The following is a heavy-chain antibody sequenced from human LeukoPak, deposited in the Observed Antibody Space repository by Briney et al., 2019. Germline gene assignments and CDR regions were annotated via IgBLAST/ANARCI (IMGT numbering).Heavy chain of an antibody. J-gene: IGHJ6*02. D-gene: IGHD6-19*01. CDR1: GFTFSRXX. V-gene: IGHV3-48*02. Sequence: GGSLRLSCAXSGFTFSRXXXXXXXQXPGXXXXXXXXXXXXXXXXYYADSVRGRFTISRDNAKNSLYLQMNSLRDEDTAVYYCARDNGMTSGWYAGRIDYYYGMDVWGQGTTVTVSS. CDR2: XXXXXXXX. CDR3: ARDNGMTSGWYAGRIDYYYGMDV.